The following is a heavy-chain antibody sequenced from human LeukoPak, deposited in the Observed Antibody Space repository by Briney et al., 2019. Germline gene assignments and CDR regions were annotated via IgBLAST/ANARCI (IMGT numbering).Heavy chain of an antibody. J-gene: IGHJ4*02. CDR3: ARDSFSRGSGYSDY. V-gene: IGHV3-7*03. CDR2: IKQDGSEK. D-gene: IGHD3-22*01. Sequence: GGSLRLSCAASGFTFSGYWMHWVRQAPGKGLEWVANIKQDGSEKYYVDSVKGRFTISRDNAKNSLHLQMNNLRAEDTAVYYCARDSFSRGSGYSDYWGQGTLVTVSS. CDR1: GFTFSGYW.